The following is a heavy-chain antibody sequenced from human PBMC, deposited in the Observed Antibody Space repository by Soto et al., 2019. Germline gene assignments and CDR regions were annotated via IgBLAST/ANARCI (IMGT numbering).Heavy chain of an antibody. CDR1: GFTFDDSG. J-gene: IGHJ6*02. CDR3: ATTYDHRRSWSAKPVGV. D-gene: IGHD1-1*01. CDR2: INWNGDSI. V-gene: IGHV3-20*04. Sequence: EVHLVESGGGVVRPGGSLRLSCVTSGFTFDDSGMSWVRQAPGKGLEWVSGINWNGDSIGYADSVKGRFTISRDNAKNALYLQMNSLRVEDTALYYCATTYDHRRSWSAKPVGVWGQGTTVTVSS.